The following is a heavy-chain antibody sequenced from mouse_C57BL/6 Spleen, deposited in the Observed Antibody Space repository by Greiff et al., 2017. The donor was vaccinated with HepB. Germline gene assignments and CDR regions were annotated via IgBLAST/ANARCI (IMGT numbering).Heavy chain of an antibody. CDR2: IDPETGGT. Sequence: LVESGAELVRPGASVTLSCKASGYTFTDYEMHWVKQTPVHGLEWIGAIDPETGGTAYNQKFKGKAILTADKSSSTAYMELRSLTSEDSAVYYCTRRGMDYWGQGTSVTVSS. CDR1: GYTFTDYE. CDR3: TRRGMDY. V-gene: IGHV1-15*01. J-gene: IGHJ4*01.